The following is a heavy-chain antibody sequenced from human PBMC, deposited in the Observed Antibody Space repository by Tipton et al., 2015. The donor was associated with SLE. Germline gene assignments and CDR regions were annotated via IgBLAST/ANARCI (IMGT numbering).Heavy chain of an antibody. J-gene: IGHJ3*02. CDR2: IYYSGST. CDR3: ARTTTGTTHNAFDI. V-gene: IGHV4-39*01. Sequence: TLSLTCTVSGDSISSGSYYWGWIRQPPGKGLEWIGSIYYSGSTYYNPSLKSRVTISVDTSKNQFSLKLSSVTAADTAVYYCARTTTGTTHNAFDIWGQGTMVTVSS. CDR1: GDSISSGSYY. D-gene: IGHD1-1*01.